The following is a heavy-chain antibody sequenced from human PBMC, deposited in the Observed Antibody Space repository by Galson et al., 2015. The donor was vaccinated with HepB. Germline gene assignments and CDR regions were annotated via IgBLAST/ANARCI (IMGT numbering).Heavy chain of an antibody. V-gene: IGHV3-30*18. J-gene: IGHJ4*02. Sequence: SLRLSCAASGFTFSSHAMHWVRQAPGKGLEWVAVISPDGRDKNYAESVKGRFSISRETPNNTLYLEMNSLRVEDTAAYLCAKDRGSGSYYFDSWGQGTLVTVTS. CDR2: ISPDGRDK. D-gene: IGHD3-10*01. CDR1: GFTFSSHA. CDR3: AKDRGSGSYYFDS.